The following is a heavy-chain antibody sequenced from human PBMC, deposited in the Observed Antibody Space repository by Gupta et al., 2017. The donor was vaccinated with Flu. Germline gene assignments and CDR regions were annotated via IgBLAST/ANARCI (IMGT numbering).Heavy chain of an antibody. Sequence: QLQLLESGPGLVKPSETLSLTCSVSGGSISSSDSFWGWIRQSPGKGLEWIGSLFYSGGTYSNPSLVSRVTISMDTSKNHFSLKVRSVTAADTGVYYCARLTRDSTNFLVGPLDIWGQGTMVTVSS. D-gene: IGHD4-4*01. J-gene: IGHJ3*02. CDR2: LFYSGGT. V-gene: IGHV4-39*02. CDR3: ARLTRDSTNFLVGPLDI. CDR1: GGSISSSDSF.